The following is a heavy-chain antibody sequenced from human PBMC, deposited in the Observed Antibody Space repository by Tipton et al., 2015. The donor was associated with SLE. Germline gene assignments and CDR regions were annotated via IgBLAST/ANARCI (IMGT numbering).Heavy chain of an antibody. CDR2: MDYSGGP. V-gene: IGHV4-38-2*02. CDR3: VRERALATFDY. D-gene: IGHD1-1*01. CDR1: GYSISSGHY. J-gene: IGHJ4*02. Sequence: TLSLTCSVSGYSISSGHYWGWIRQAPGKGLEWIGSMDYSGGPYNNPSLKSRVTISADTSKNQFSLKLTSVTAADTAVYYCVRERALATFDYWGRGTLVTVPS.